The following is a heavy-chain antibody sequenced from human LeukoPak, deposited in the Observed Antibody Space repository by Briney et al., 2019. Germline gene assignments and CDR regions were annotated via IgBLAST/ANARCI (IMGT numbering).Heavy chain of an antibody. Sequence: PSETLSLTCTVSGGSISSYYWSWFGQPQGKGLEWIGFIYYSGSTNYKPSLKSRVTISVDTSKNQFSLKLSSVTAADTAVYYCARCVVVPAAIHFYYYYYMDVWGKGTTVTVSS. V-gene: IGHV4-59*01. CDR3: ARCVVVPAAIHFYYYYYMDV. D-gene: IGHD2-2*01. J-gene: IGHJ6*03. CDR2: IYYSGST. CDR1: GGSISSYY.